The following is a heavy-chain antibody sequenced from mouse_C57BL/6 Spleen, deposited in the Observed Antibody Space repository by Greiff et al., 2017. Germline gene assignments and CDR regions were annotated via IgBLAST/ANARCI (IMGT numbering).Heavy chain of an antibody. V-gene: IGHV1-55*01. J-gene: IGHJ4*01. CDR1: GYTFTRYW. CDR2: IYPGSGST. CDR3: ARYYYYGSSWMDY. D-gene: IGHD1-1*01. Sequence: QVQLQQPGAELVKPGASVKMSCKASGYTFTRYWITWVKQRPGQGLEWIGDIYPGSGSTKYNEKFKSKATLTVDTASSTAYMQLSSLPSEDSAVYFCARYYYYGSSWMDYWGQGTSVTGSS.